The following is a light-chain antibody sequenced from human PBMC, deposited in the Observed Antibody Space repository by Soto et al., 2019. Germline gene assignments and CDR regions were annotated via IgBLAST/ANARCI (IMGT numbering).Light chain of an antibody. CDR1: QSVSSSY. Sequence: EIVLTQSPGTLSLSPGERATLSCRASQSVSSSYLAWYQQKPGQAPRLLIYGASSRATGITDRFSGSGSGTDYTLTISRLEPEDFAVYYCQQYGSSPPTFGQGPKVEIK. CDR2: GAS. CDR3: QQYGSSPPT. V-gene: IGKV3-20*01. J-gene: IGKJ1*01.